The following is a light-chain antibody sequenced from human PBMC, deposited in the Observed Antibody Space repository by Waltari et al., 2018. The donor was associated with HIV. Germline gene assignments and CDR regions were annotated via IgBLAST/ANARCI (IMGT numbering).Light chain of an antibody. CDR1: QSVGSS. J-gene: IGKJ2*01. CDR3: QQYHTYLT. CDR2: QAS. Sequence: DIWIAQSPSTLSACVGQRMPITCRASQSVGSSLAWYQRKPGKAPKPLIFQASSLQTGVPSRFSGSGSGTYFTLTITSLQPEDFASYYCQQYHTYLTFGQGTDLE. V-gene: IGKV1-5*03.